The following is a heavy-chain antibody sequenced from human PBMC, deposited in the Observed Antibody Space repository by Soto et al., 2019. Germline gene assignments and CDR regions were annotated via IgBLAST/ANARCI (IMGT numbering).Heavy chain of an antibody. D-gene: IGHD3-3*01. CDR3: ASPIYDFWSGYPIYFDY. J-gene: IGHJ4*02. CDR1: GGSISSSGDY. Sequence: PSETLSLTCTVSGGSISSSGDYWGWIRQPPGKGLEWIGSIYYSGSTYYNPSLKSRVTISVDTSKNQFSLKLSSVTAADTAVYYCASPIYDFWSGYPIYFDYWGQGTLVTVSS. CDR2: IYYSGST. V-gene: IGHV4-39*01.